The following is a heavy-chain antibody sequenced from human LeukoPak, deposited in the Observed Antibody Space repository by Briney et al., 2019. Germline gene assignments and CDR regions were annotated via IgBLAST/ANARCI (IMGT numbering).Heavy chain of an antibody. Sequence: SETLSLTCSVSGGSISGYYWSWIRQPPGKGLERIAYVSYSGNTNYSPSLKNRVSISVDPSNNRFSLQLRSVTAADTAFYYCARAGRFTSGRSYFFDTWGQGTLVTVS. J-gene: IGHJ4*02. D-gene: IGHD3-3*01. CDR2: VSYSGNT. V-gene: IGHV4-59*13. CDR3: ARAGRFTSGRSYFFDT. CDR1: GGSISGYY.